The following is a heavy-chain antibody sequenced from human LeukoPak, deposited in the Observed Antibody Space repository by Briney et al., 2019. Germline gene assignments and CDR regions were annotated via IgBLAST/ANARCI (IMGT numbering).Heavy chain of an antibody. D-gene: IGHD3-10*01. J-gene: IGHJ4*02. CDR1: GFTFSSYA. CDR3: ARDRTMVRGVIPY. V-gene: IGHV3-30-3*01. Sequence: PGRSLRLSCAASGFTFSSYAMHWVRQAPGKGLEWVAVISYDGSNKCYADSVKGRFTISRDNSKNTLYLQMNSLRAEDTAVYYCARDRTMVRGVIPYWGQGTLVTVSS. CDR2: ISYDGSNK.